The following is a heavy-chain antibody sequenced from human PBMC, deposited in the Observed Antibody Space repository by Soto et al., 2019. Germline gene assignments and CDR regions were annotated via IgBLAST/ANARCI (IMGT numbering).Heavy chain of an antibody. Sequence: GGSLRLSCAASGFTFSSYSMNWVRQAPGKGLEWVSSISSSSSYIYYADSVKGRFTISRDNAKNSLYLQMNSLRAEDTAVYYCARGSSSSWYVSYWGQGALVTVSS. CDR2: ISSSSSYI. V-gene: IGHV3-21*01. CDR3: ARGSSSSWYVSY. CDR1: GFTFSSYS. D-gene: IGHD6-13*01. J-gene: IGHJ4*02.